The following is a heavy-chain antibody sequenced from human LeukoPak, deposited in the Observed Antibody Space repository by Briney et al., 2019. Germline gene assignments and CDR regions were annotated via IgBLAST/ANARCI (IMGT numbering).Heavy chain of an antibody. V-gene: IGHV4-61*02. CDR1: GGSISSGSYY. CDR3: ARLIVGSTLGYFYYYMDV. Sequence: SQTLSLTCTVSGGSISSGSYYWSWIRQPAGKGLEWIGRIYTSGSTNYNPSLKSRVTISVDTTKNQFSLKLSSVTAADTALYYCARLIVGSTLGYFYYYMDVWGKGTTVTVSS. J-gene: IGHJ6*03. D-gene: IGHD1-26*01. CDR2: IYTSGST.